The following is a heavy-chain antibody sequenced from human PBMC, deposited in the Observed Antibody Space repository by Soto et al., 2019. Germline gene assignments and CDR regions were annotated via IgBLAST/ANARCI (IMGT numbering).Heavy chain of an antibody. CDR3: ARGGITIFGVVITAFDY. J-gene: IGHJ4*02. Sequence: SETLSLTCTVSGGSISSGGYYWSWIRQHPGKGLEWIGYIYYSGSTYYNPSLKSRVTISVDTSKNQFSLKLSSVTAADTAVYYCARGGITIFGVVITAFDYWGQGTLVTVSS. V-gene: IGHV4-31*03. CDR2: IYYSGST. D-gene: IGHD3-3*01. CDR1: GGSISSGGYY.